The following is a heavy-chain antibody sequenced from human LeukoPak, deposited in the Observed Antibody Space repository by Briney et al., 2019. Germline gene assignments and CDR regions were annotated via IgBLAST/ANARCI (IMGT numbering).Heavy chain of an antibody. V-gene: IGHV4-59*11. Sequence: SETLSHTCSVSAGSISTPYWHWIRQSPGKGLEWIGFVFYGGMTNYNPSLKSRVTISLDTSKNQFSLKLTSVTAADTAVYYCASGTVFGVITPQYFHYWGQGTRVTVSS. D-gene: IGHD3-3*01. J-gene: IGHJ4*02. CDR3: ASGTVFGVITPQYFHY. CDR2: VFYGGMT. CDR1: AGSISTPY.